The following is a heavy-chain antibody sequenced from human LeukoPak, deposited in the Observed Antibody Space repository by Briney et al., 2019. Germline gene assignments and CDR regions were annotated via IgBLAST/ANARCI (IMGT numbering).Heavy chain of an antibody. CDR1: GYTFTSYG. CDR3: ARVGERSFFTGADAFDI. CDR2: ISAYNGNT. D-gene: IGHD2/OR15-2a*01. Sequence: ASVKVSCKASGYTFTSYGISWVRQAPGQGLEWMGWISAYNGNTNYAQKLQGRVTMTTDTFTSTAYMELSSLRSEDTAVYYCARVGERSFFTGADAFDIWGQGTMVTVSS. J-gene: IGHJ3*02. V-gene: IGHV1-18*01.